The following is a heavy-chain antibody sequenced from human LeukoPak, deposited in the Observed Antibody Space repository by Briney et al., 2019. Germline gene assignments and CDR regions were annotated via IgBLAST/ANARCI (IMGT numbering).Heavy chain of an antibody. D-gene: IGHD6-13*01. CDR1: GFTFTRSG. CDR3: AKDRSGSWSFDY. J-gene: IGHJ4*02. Sequence: GRSLRLSCAASGFTFTRSGMHWVRQAPGKGLEWLAVISYDGSDKYCADSVKGRFTISRDNSKNTLYLQMNSLRAEDTAVYYCAKDRSGSWSFDYWGQGTLVTFSS. CDR2: ISYDGSDK. V-gene: IGHV3-30*18.